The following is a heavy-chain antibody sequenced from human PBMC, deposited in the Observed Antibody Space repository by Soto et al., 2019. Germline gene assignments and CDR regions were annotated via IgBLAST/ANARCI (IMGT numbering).Heavy chain of an antibody. Sequence: GPSVEVSCKASGGTFSSYAISWVRQALGQGLEWMGGIIPIFGSTSYAQKFQGRVTMTRDTSTSTVYMELSSLRSEDTAVYYCARVRSGEAAFRFDPWGQGTLVPVSS. CDR1: GGTFSSYA. CDR3: ARVRSGEAAFRFDP. V-gene: IGHV1-69*05. D-gene: IGHD3-16*01. CDR2: IIPIFGST. J-gene: IGHJ5*02.